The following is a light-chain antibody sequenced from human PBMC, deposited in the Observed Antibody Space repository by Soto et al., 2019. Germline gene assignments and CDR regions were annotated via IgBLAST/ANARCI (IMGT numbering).Light chain of an antibody. CDR1: QSVSSC. J-gene: IGKJ1*01. CDR2: GAS. Sequence: MTQSPSTLSVSPGERATLSCRASQSVSSCLACYQQKPGQAPRLLIYGASSRATGLPDRFSGSGSGTDFTLTISSLQPDDFAVYYCHQYDSSWTFGQGTKVDIK. CDR3: HQYDSSWT. V-gene: IGKV3D-15*01.